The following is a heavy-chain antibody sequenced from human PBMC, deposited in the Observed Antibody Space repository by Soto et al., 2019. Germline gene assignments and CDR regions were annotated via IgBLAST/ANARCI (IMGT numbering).Heavy chain of an antibody. J-gene: IGHJ4*02. CDR2: ISSSSSYI. CDR1: GFTLSSYS. CDR3: ARDEKYSRLTTSDY. Sequence: GGSLRLSCAASGFTLSSYSMNWVRQAPGKGLEWVSSISSSSSYIYYADSVKGRFTISRDNAKNSLYLQMNSLRAEDTAVYYCARDEKYSRLTTSDYWGQGTLVTVSS. D-gene: IGHD4-17*01. V-gene: IGHV3-21*01.